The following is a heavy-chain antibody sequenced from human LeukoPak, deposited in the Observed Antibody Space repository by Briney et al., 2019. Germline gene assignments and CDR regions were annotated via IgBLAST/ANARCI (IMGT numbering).Heavy chain of an antibody. V-gene: IGHV3-66*01. J-gene: IGHJ3*02. CDR2: LYSGGTT. D-gene: IGHD5-18*01. CDR1: GFTFSSSY. Sequence: GGSLRLSCAASGFTFSSSYMTWVRQAPGKGLEWVSVLYSGGTTYYADSVKGRFTISRDISKNTLYLQMNSLRAEDTAVYYCAREIHLWPGGAFDIWGQGTMVTVSS. CDR3: AREIHLWPGGAFDI.